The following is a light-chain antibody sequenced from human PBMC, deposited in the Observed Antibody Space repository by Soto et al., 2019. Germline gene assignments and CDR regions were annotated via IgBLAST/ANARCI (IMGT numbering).Light chain of an antibody. V-gene: IGKV3-20*01. Sequence: EIVLTQPPGTLSLSPGERATLSCRASQSFSNNYLAWYQQKPGQAPRLLIYGASSRATGIPDRFSGSGSGTDFTLTISRLEPEDFAVYYCQHYGTSTTFGQGTKLEIK. CDR2: GAS. CDR1: QSFSNNY. CDR3: QHYGTSTT. J-gene: IGKJ1*01.